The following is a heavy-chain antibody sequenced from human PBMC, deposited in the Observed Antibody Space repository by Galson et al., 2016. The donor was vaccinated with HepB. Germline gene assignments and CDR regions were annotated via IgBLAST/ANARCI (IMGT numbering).Heavy chain of an antibody. CDR2: ISWNGGNI. D-gene: IGHD5-12*01. J-gene: IGHJ6*02. V-gene: IGHV3-9*01. CDR3: AKDKGRGYDLAYYGMDV. CDR1: GFAFDDYA. Sequence: SLRLSCAASGFAFDDYAMHWVRQVPGKGLEWVSGISWNGGNIGYAESVKGRFTISRDNAKNSLYLQMNSLRPDDRGMYYCAKDKGRGYDLAYYGMDVWGQGTTVTVFS.